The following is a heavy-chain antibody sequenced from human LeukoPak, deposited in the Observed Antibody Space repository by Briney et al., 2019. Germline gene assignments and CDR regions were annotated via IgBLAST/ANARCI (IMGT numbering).Heavy chain of an antibody. J-gene: IGHJ4*02. Sequence: RASVKVSCKASGGTFSSYAISWVRQAPGQGLEWMGGIIPITANYAQKFQGRVTITTDESTSTAYMELSSLRSEDTAVYYCATTEPTVTATLDYWGQGTLVTVSS. CDR2: IIPITA. D-gene: IGHD4-17*01. V-gene: IGHV1-69*05. CDR1: GGTFSSYA. CDR3: ATTEPTVTATLDY.